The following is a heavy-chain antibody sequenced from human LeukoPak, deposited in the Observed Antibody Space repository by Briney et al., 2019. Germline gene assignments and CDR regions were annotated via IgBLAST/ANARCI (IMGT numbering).Heavy chain of an antibody. V-gene: IGHV4-59*01. D-gene: IGHD4-11*01. CDR2: IYYSGST. J-gene: IGHJ3*02. Sequence: PSETLSLTCTVSGGSISPYYWSWIRQPPGKGLEWIGYIYYSGSTNYNPSLKSRVTILVDTSKNQFSLKLSSVTAADTAVYYCARDYSNYVPDAFDIWGQGTMVTVSS. CDR1: GGSISPYY. CDR3: ARDYSNYVPDAFDI.